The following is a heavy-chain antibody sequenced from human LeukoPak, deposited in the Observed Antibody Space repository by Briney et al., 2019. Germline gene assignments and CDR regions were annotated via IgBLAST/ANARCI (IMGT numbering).Heavy chain of an antibody. CDR2: ITGSGGST. CDR3: ARDERLLSFLK. D-gene: IGHD3-3*01. V-gene: IGHV3-23*01. J-gene: IGHJ4*02. CDR1: GFTFSNYG. Sequence: GGSLRLSCAASGFTFSNYGLSWVRQAPGKGLEWVSGITGSGGSTYYADSVKGRFTISRDNSKNTLYLQMSSLRAEDTAIYYCARDERLLSFLKWGQGTLVTVSS.